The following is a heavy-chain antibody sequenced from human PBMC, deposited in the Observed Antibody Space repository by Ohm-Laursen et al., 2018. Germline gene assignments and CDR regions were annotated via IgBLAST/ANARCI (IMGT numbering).Heavy chain of an antibody. CDR3: AREGTYSSGWYLEGWFDP. CDR1: GYTFTDYY. J-gene: IGHJ5*02. D-gene: IGHD6-19*01. CDR2: INPNSGDT. Sequence: ASVKVSCKSSGYTFTDYYMHWVRQAPGQGLEWMGWINPNSGDTNYAQKFQGRVTMTRDTSISTAYMELSRLRSDDTAVYYCAREGTYSSGWYLEGWFDPWGQGTLVTVSS. V-gene: IGHV1-2*02.